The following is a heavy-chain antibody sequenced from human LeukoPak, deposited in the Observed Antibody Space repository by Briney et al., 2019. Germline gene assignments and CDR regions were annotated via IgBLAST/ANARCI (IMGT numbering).Heavy chain of an antibody. CDR2: ISESADRK. V-gene: IGHV3-23*01. J-gene: IGHJ4*02. D-gene: IGHD2-21*02. Sequence: PGGSLRLSCAASGFTISTYVMNWVRQAPGKGLEWVSSISESADRKFYADSVKGRFTISRDNSKNTLYLEMSSLRVEDTAVYYCAKDLGGDCYLDYWGQGTLVTVSS. CDR1: GFTISTYV. CDR3: AKDLGGDCYLDY.